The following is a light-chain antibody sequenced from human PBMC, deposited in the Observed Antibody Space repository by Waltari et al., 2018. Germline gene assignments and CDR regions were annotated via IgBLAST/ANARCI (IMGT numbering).Light chain of an antibody. CDR2: YQH. Sequence: SSELTQDPAVSVAMGQTVTITCQGNSLRSYYASWYPQRPGQAPILVIYYQHPRPSGVPDRFSGSRSDNTASLTITGAQAEDEASYYCHSRDGSGSGGSFGGGTKLTVL. J-gene: IGLJ2*01. V-gene: IGLV3-19*01. CDR1: SLRSYY. CDR3: HSRDGSGSGGS.